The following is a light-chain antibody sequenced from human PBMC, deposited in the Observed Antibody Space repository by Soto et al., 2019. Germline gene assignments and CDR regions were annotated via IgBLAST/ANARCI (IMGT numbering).Light chain of an antibody. CDR2: GNT. J-gene: IGLJ1*01. V-gene: IGLV1-40*01. CDR1: SSNIGSGYD. CDR3: QSYDRSLRGYV. Sequence: SVLTQPPSVSGAPGQRVTVSCTGTSSNIGSGYDVHWYQHLPGTAPKLLIYGNTIRPSGVPDRFSGSKSGTSASLAITGLQAEDEADYYCQSYDRSLRGYVFGTGTKV.